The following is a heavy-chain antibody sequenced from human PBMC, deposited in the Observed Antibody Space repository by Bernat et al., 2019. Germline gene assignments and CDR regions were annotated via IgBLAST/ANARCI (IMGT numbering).Heavy chain of an antibody. Sequence: QVQLVQSGAEVKKPGSSVKVSCKASGGTFSSYAISWVRQAPGQGLEWMGWISAYNGNTNYAQKLQGRVTMTTDTSTSTAYMELRSLRSDDTAVYYCARDYGDPQSRQYYYYGMDVWGQGTTVTVSS. V-gene: IGHV1-18*01. CDR2: ISAYNGNT. D-gene: IGHD4-17*01. CDR1: GGTFSSYA. CDR3: ARDYGDPQSRQYYYYGMDV. J-gene: IGHJ6*02.